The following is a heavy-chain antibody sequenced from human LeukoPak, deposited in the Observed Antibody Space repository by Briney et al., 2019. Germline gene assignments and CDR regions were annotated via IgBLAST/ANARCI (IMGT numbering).Heavy chain of an antibody. D-gene: IGHD3-22*01. J-gene: IGHJ4*02. CDR1: GYTFTGYY. Sequence: ASVKVSCKASGYTFTGYYMHWVRQAPGQGLEWMGWINPNSGGTNYAPQCQGRVTMTRDTSISTAYMELSRLRPDDTAVYHCARASDRGVDYDYWGQGTQVTVSS. CDR3: ARASDRGVDYDY. V-gene: IGHV1-2*02. CDR2: INPNSGGT.